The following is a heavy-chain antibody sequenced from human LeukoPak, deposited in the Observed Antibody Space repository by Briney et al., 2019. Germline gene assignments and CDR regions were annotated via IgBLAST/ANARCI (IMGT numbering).Heavy chain of an antibody. Sequence: GESLKISCKGSGYSFTSYWIGWVRQMPGKGLEWMGIIYPGDSDTRYSPSFQDQVTISADKSISTAYLQWSSLKASDTAMYYCARQDGYYDFWSGYYPNWFDPWGQGTLVTVSS. D-gene: IGHD3-3*01. V-gene: IGHV5-51*01. CDR2: IYPGDSDT. CDR3: ARQDGYYDFWSGYYPNWFDP. CDR1: GYSFTSYW. J-gene: IGHJ5*02.